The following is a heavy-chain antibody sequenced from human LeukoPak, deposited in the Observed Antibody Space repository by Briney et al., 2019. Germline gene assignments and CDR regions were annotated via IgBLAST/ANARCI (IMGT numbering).Heavy chain of an antibody. CDR3: ARDKEATMEGDAFDI. CDR1: GDSISSRSYY. CDR2: IYYSGST. Sequence: SETLSLTCTVSGDSISSRSYYWGWIRQPPGKGLEWIGSIYYSGSTYYNPSLKSRVTISVNTSKNQFSLKLSSVTAADTAVYYCARDKEATMEGDAFDIWGQGTMVTVSS. J-gene: IGHJ3*02. V-gene: IGHV4-39*07. D-gene: IGHD5-12*01.